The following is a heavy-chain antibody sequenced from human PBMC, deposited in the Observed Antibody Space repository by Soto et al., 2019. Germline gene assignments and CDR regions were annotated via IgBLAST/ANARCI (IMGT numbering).Heavy chain of an antibody. V-gene: IGHV5-51*01. CDR1: GYSFTSYW. CDR2: IYPRHSAT. Sequence: GESLKISCKGSGYSFTSYWLGWVRQMPGKGLEWRGIIYPRHSATTYSPSYQGQVTIPAHKSISTAYLQWSSPKASDTAMYYCARRDHYYNYGMDVWGQGTTVTVSS. J-gene: IGHJ6*02. CDR3: ARRDHYYNYGMDV.